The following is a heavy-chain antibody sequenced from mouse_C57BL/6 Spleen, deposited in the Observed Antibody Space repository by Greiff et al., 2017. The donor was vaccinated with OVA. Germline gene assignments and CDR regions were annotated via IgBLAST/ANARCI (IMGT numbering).Heavy chain of an antibody. J-gene: IGHJ3*01. CDR1: GYSITSGYY. V-gene: IGHV3-6*01. Sequence: EVKLQESGPGLVKPSQSLSLTCSVTGYSITSGYYWNWIRQFPGNKLEWMGYISYDGSNNYNPSLKNRISITRDTSKNQFFLKLNSVTTEDTATYYCARGRAYYSNYDWFAYWGQGTLVTVSA. CDR3: ARGRAYYSNYDWFAY. D-gene: IGHD2-5*01. CDR2: ISYDGSN.